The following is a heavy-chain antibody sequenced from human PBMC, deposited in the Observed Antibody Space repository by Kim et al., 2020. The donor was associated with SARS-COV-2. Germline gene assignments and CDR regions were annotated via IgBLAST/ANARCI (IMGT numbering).Heavy chain of an antibody. V-gene: IGHV3-9*01. CDR3: AKGVVAVADSYFDS. CDR2: ISWHSDTT. CDR1: GFPFGDFA. D-gene: IGHD6-19*01. J-gene: IGHJ4*02. Sequence: GGSLRLSCAASGFPFGDFAMHWVREVPGKGLEWVSRISWHSDTTDYADSVKGRFTISRDNAKNSLFLQKNSLRPEDTARYYCAKGVVAVADSYFDSWGRGTLVTVSS.